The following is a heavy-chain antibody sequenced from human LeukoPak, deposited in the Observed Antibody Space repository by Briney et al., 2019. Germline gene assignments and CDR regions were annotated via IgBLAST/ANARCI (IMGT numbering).Heavy chain of an antibody. V-gene: IGHV3-48*03. CDR2: VSTTGDIR. CDR1: GFTFSGYE. D-gene: IGHD6-6*01. Sequence: GGSLRLSCAGSGFTFSGYEMNWVRQAPGRGLEWLSYVSTTGDIRHYADSVTGRFTISRDNAENALHLQMNSLRVEDTAIYYCAKYSRWGTGNWYFDLWGRGTLVTVSS. J-gene: IGHJ2*01. CDR3: AKYSRWGTGNWYFDL.